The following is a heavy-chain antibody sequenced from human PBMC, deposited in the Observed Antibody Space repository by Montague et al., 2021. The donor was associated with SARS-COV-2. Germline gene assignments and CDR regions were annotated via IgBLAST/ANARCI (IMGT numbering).Heavy chain of an antibody. CDR2: LYYSGST. Sequence: SETLSLTCTVSGGSIRTSSYYWGWIRQPPGKGLDWIGSLYYSGSTYYTPSLKSRVTISVDTSKNQFSLKLSSVTAADTAVYYCAMRGGSLDAFDIWGQGTMVIVSS. CDR1: GGSIRTSSYY. CDR3: AMRGGSLDAFDI. V-gene: IGHV4-39*01. D-gene: IGHD3-10*01. J-gene: IGHJ3*02.